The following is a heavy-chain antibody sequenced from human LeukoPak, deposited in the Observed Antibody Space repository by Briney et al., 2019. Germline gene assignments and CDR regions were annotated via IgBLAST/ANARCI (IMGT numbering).Heavy chain of an antibody. CDR1: GLTFGSYW. CDR2: INQEGSQK. Sequence: PGGSLRLSCGVSGLTFGSYWMSWVRQAPGKGLEWVAYINQEGSQKYYVDSVKGRFTISRDNAKNSLYLQMNSLRAEDTAVYYCARGTNLDYWGQGALVTVSS. CDR3: ARGTNLDY. V-gene: IGHV3-7*01. J-gene: IGHJ4*02. D-gene: IGHD2-8*01.